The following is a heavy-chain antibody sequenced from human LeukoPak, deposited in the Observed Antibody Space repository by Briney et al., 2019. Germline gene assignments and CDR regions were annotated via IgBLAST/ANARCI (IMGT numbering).Heavy chain of an antibody. CDR2: INPNSGGT. J-gene: IGHJ6*03. CDR1: GYTFTGYY. Sequence: ASVKVSCKASGYTFTGYYMHWVRQAPGQGLEWMGWINPNSGGTNYAQKFQGRVTMTRDTSISTAYMELSRLRSDDTAVYYCARDSILGVGATWMGYYYMDVWGKGTTVTVSS. CDR3: ARDSILGVGATWMGYYYMDV. V-gene: IGHV1-2*02. D-gene: IGHD1-26*01.